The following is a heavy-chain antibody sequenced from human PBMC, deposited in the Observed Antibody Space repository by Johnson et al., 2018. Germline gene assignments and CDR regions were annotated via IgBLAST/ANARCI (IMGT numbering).Heavy chain of an antibody. CDR1: GFTFSKYW. J-gene: IGHJ6*02. CDR3: AKDPRPPPLYGMDV. CDR2: ISSSGSDK. Sequence: VQLVQSGGGLVQPGGSLRLSCVVSGFTFSKYWMSWVRQAPGKGLEWISSISSSGSDKYYADSVKGRFTISRDYSKNSLYLQMNSLRVEEPAIYYVAKDPRPPPLYGMDVWGQGTTGTVSS. V-gene: IGHV3-21*04.